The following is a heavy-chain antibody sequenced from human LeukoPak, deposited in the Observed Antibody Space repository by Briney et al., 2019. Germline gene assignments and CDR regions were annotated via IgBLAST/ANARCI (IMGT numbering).Heavy chain of an antibody. CDR2: ISTSGST. V-gene: IGHV4-4*07. D-gene: IGHD2-2*01. J-gene: IGHJ2*01. CDR3: ATYRTSFIYWYFDL. Sequence: SETLSLTCTVSGDSISSYYWSYIRQPAGKGLEWIGRISTSGSTKYNPSLKSRVSLSVDTSKNQFSLELSSVTAADTAVYYCATYRTSFIYWYFDLWGRGTLVTVSS. CDR1: GDSISSYY.